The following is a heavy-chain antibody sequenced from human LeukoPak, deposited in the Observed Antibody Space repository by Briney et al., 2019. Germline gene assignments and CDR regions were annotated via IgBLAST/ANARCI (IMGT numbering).Heavy chain of an antibody. CDR1: GYTFTDYF. J-gene: IGHJ4*02. CDR3: ARVKKLMPELEF. Sequence: GASVKVSCTSSGYTFTDYFIHWVRQAPGQGLEWMGWINPNSGATKYAQKFQGRVSMTRDTSINTAYMDLTNLRSDDTAIFYCARVKKLMPELEFWGQGTLVTVSS. CDR2: INPNSGAT. V-gene: IGHV1-2*02. D-gene: IGHD2-2*01.